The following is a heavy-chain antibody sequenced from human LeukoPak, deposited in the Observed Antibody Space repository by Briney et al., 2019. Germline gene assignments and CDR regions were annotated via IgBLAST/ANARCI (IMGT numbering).Heavy chain of an antibody. V-gene: IGHV4-4*09. CDR1: GGSISSDY. Sequence: SETLSLTCTVSGGSISSDYWSWIRQPPGKGLEWIGYIYTSGSNHYNPSLKSRVTISGDTSKDQFSLKLSSVTAADTAVYYCARQKAGNCFDPWGQGTPVTVSS. J-gene: IGHJ5*02. CDR2: IYTSGSN. D-gene: IGHD6-19*01. CDR3: ARQKAGNCFDP.